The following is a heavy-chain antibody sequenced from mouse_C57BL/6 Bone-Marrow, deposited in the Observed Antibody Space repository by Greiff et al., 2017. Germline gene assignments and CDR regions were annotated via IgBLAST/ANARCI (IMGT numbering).Heavy chain of an antibody. CDR3: AIMITTFAY. V-gene: IGHV5-6*01. Sequence: EVMLVESGGDLVKPGGSLKLSCAASGFTFSSYGMSWVRQTPDKRLEWVATISSGGSYTYYPDSVKGRFTISRDNAKNTLYLQMSSLMSEDTAMYYCAIMITTFAYWGQGTLVTVSA. J-gene: IGHJ3*01. CDR2: ISSGGSYT. D-gene: IGHD2-4*01. CDR1: GFTFSSYG.